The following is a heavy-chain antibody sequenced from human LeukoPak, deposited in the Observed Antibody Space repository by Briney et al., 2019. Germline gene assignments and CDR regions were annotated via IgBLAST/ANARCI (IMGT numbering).Heavy chain of an antibody. D-gene: IGHD2-15*01. CDR2: ISWNSGSI. CDR1: GFTFDDCA. V-gene: IGHV3-9*01. J-gene: IGHJ4*02. Sequence: GGSLRLSCAASGFTFDDCAKHWVRQAPGKGLEWVSGISWNSGSIGYADSVKGRFTISRDNSKNTLYLQMNSLRAEDTAVYYCASGSKDIVVVVAANYYWGQGTLVTVSS. CDR3: ASGSKDIVVVVAANYY.